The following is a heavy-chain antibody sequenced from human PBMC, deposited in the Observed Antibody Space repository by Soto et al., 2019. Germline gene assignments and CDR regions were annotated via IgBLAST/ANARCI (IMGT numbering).Heavy chain of an antibody. CDR2: IIPIFGTA. V-gene: IGHV1-69*13. Sequence: SVKVSCKASGGTFSSYAISWVRQAPGQGLEWMGGIIPIFGTANYAQKFQGRVTITADESTSTAYMELSSLRSGDTAVYYCARDRTYYYGSGPGGSVSGMDVWGQGNTVTVS. J-gene: IGHJ6*02. D-gene: IGHD3-10*01. CDR3: ARDRTYYYGSGPGGSVSGMDV. CDR1: GGTFSSYA.